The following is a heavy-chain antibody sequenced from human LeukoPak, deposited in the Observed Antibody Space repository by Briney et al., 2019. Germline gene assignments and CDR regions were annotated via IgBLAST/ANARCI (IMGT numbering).Heavy chain of an antibody. CDR3: ARSPVLYYFDY. V-gene: IGHV4-59*01. CDR1: AGSISSYY. Sequence: ETLSLTCTVSAGSISSYYWSWIRQPPGKGLEWIGYIHYSGSTNYNPSLKSRVTISVDTSQNQFSLKLSSVTAADTAVYYCARSPVLYYFDYWGQGTLGTVSS. CDR2: IHYSGST. J-gene: IGHJ4*02.